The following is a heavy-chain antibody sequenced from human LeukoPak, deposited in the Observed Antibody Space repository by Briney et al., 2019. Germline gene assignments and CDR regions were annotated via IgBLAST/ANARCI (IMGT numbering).Heavy chain of an antibody. Sequence: SETLSLTCTVSGGSISRYYWSWIRQPAGKGLEWVGRIYTSGGTNYNPSLNSRATMSVDTSKNQFSLKLSSVTAADTAVYYCARDGRGLRYSYGYEFYWFDPWGQGTLVTVSS. CDR1: GGSISRYY. CDR2: IYTSGGT. J-gene: IGHJ5*02. D-gene: IGHD5-18*01. V-gene: IGHV4-4*07. CDR3: ARDGRGLRYSYGYEFYWFDP.